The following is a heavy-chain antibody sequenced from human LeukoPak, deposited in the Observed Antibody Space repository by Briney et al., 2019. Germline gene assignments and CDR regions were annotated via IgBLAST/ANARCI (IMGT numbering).Heavy chain of an antibody. CDR3: ARRVRVAAAGYNWLDP. V-gene: IGHV4-39*01. Sequence: SETLSLTCTVSGGSISSSSYYWGWIRQPPGKGLEWIGSIYYSGSTYYNPSLKSRVTISVDTSKNQFSLKLSSVTAADTAVYYCARRVRVAAAGYNWLDPWGQGTLVTVSS. CDR1: GGSISSSSYY. CDR2: IYYSGST. J-gene: IGHJ5*02. D-gene: IGHD6-13*01.